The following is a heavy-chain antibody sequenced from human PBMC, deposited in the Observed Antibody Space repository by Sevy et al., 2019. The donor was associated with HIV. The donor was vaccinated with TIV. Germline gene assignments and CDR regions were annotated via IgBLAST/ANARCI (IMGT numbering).Heavy chain of an antibody. Sequence: GGSLRLSCAASGFTFSSYAMSWVRQAPGKGLEWVSAISGSGGSTYYVDSVKGRFTISRDNSKNTLYLQMNSLRAEDTAVYYCAKDKGAGDAFDIWGQGTMVTVSS. CDR1: GFTFSSYA. CDR3: AKDKGAGDAFDI. D-gene: IGHD3-10*01. J-gene: IGHJ3*02. V-gene: IGHV3-23*01. CDR2: ISGSGGST.